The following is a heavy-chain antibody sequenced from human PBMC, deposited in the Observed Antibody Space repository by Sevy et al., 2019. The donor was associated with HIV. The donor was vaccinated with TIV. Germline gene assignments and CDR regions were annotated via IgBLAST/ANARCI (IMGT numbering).Heavy chain of an antibody. V-gene: IGHV3-48*02. CDR1: GFTFSRYS. J-gene: IGHJ6*02. D-gene: IGHD2-21*02. CDR3: ARGPDCGGDCDIGFYYPLDV. CDR2: ISGNSAAI. Sequence: GGSLRLSCAASGFTFSRYSMNWVRQAPGKGLEWISYISGNSAAIYYADSVKRRFTVSRDNDNDDLYLQLNSLRYDDTALYYCARGPDCGGDCDIGFYYPLDVWGQGTTVTVSS.